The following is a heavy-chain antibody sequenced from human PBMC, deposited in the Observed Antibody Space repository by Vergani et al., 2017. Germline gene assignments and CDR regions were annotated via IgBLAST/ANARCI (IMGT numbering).Heavy chain of an antibody. CDR2: LCPSGST. CDR3: AKEGVRYQPLLYHSPLNY. Sequence: QVQLQQLGPGLVTPSETLSPTCPASGAPISYWCWSWLRQPAGKGLEGIGRLCPSGSTNYKPSLKSPVTMSRVTSKNQFSLKLTSVTAADTAVYYCAKEGVRYQPLLYHSPLNYWGQGTLVTVSS. V-gene: IGHV4-4*07. D-gene: IGHD2-2*02. CDR1: GAPISYWC. J-gene: IGHJ4*02.